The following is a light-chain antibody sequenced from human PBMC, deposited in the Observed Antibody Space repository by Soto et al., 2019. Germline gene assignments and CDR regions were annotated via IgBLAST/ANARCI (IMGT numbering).Light chain of an antibody. J-gene: IGKJ1*01. V-gene: IGKV3-15*01. Sequence: IVMTQSQATRSVSLGERASLSCRASQSISSNLAWYQQRPGQAPRLLIYGASTRATGIPARFSGSGSATEFTLTISSLQSEDFALYYCQHTLKWPPTFGQGTKVDIK. CDR1: QSISSN. CDR2: GAS. CDR3: QHTLKWPPT.